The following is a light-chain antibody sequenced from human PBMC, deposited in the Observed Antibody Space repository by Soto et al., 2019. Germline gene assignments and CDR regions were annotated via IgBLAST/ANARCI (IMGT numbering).Light chain of an antibody. V-gene: IGKV1-27*01. CDR1: QDIRNE. Sequence: DIQMTQSPSSLSASVGDRVAITCRASQDIRNELGWYQQRPGKVPKLLIYAASTLQSGVPSRFRGSRSGTDFTLTISSLQPEDVATYFCQNYDSAPRTFGQGTKVEIK. J-gene: IGKJ1*01. CDR3: QNYDSAPRT. CDR2: AAS.